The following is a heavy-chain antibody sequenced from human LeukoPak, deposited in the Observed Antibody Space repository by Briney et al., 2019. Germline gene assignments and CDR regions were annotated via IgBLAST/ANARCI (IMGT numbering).Heavy chain of an antibody. CDR2: INHSGST. Sequence: SETLSLTCAVYGGSFSGYYWSWIRQPPGKGLEWIGEINHSGSTNYNPSLKSRVTISVDTSKNQFSLKLSSVTAADTAVYYCARQGGDGSGKNYYGMDVWGQGTTVTVSS. V-gene: IGHV4-34*01. J-gene: IGHJ6*02. CDR1: GGSFSGYY. D-gene: IGHD3-10*01. CDR3: ARQGGDGSGKNYYGMDV.